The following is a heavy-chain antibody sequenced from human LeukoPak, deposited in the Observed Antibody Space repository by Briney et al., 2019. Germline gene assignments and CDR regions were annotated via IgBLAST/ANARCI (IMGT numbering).Heavy chain of an antibody. CDR1: GFTLVNSA. Sequence: EASVKVSCKASGFTLVNSAVHWVRQARGQSLEWIGWIVVGSGDARYAQRFQERLTITRDKSTSTAYMELSSLRSEDTAVYYCAAGRHLGATTGFGFWGQGTLVTVSS. V-gene: IGHV1-58*01. J-gene: IGHJ4*02. D-gene: IGHD1-26*01. CDR3: AAGRHLGATTGFGF. CDR2: IVVGSGDA.